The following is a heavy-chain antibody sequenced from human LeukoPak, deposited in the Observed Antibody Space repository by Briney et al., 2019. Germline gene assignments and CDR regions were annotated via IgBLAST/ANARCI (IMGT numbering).Heavy chain of an antibody. J-gene: IGHJ1*01. CDR3: ARMGQQLDAEYFQH. Sequence: PSETLSLTCAVYGGSFSDYWWTWIRQSPGKGLEWIGEVNHSGRTNYNPSLKSRVSISVDRSKKQFSLKLTSVTAADTALYYCARMGQQLDAEYFQHWGQGTLVTVSS. V-gene: IGHV4-34*01. CDR1: GGSFSDYW. D-gene: IGHD6-13*01. CDR2: VNHSGRT.